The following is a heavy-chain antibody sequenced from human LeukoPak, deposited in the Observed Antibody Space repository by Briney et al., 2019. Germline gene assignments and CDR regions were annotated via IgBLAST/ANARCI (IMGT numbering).Heavy chain of an antibody. J-gene: IGHJ4*02. D-gene: IGHD5-12*01. CDR2: IYYSGST. Sequence: SETLSLTCTVSGGSISSYYWSWIRQPPGKGLEWIGYIYYSGSTNYNPSLKSRVTISVDTSKNQFSLKLSSVTAADTAVYYCARGYTGNGYFDYWGQGTLVTVSS. CDR3: ARGYTGNGYFDY. V-gene: IGHV4-59*01. CDR1: GGSISSYY.